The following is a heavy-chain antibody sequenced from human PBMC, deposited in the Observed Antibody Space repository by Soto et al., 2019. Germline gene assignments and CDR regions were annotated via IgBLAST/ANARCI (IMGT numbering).Heavy chain of an antibody. Sequence: SSYGWTSVRQAPGRGLQWVATISDSGDITYYADSVKGRFTISRDNSRNTLYLQMNNLRAGDTALSYCAQPWVPRITHRPPTFDYCGRGPPVT. D-gene: IGHD1-20*01. CDR1: SSYG. V-gene: IGHV3-23*01. J-gene: IGHJ4*02. CDR2: ISDSGDIT. CDR3: AQPWVPRITHRPPTFDY.